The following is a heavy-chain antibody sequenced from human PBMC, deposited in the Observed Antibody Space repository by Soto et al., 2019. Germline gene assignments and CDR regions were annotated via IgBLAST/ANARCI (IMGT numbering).Heavy chain of an antibody. CDR2: INPNRGAT. V-gene: IGHV1-2*02. Sequence: ASVKGSCKASGYSITGYYLDWVRQAPGHGLEWMGWINPNRGATDYAQKFQGRVTMTRDTSINTAYMELSSLTSDDTAVYYCARVAVSGTIDYWGQGTLVTGSS. J-gene: IGHJ4*02. CDR3: ARVAVSGTIDY. D-gene: IGHD6-19*01. CDR1: GYSITGYY.